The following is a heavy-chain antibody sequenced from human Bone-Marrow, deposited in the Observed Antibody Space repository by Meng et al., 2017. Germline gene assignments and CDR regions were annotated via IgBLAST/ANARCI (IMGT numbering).Heavy chain of an antibody. CDR1: GGTFSRYA. D-gene: IGHD4-23*01. CDR2: IIPIFGTA. J-gene: IGHJ5*02. CDR3: ARFSVVTGYWFDP. Sequence: VQRVQSGAEVRKPGASGKVSCKASGGTFSRYAIGWVRQATGQGLEWMGGIIPIFGTANYAQKFQGRVTITKDESTSTAYMELSSLRSEDTAVYYCARFSVVTGYWFDPWGQGTLVTVSS. V-gene: IGHV1-69*05.